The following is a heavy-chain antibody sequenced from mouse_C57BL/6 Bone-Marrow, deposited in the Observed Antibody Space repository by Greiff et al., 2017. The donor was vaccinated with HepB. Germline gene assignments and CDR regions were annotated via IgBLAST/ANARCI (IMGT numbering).Heavy chain of an antibody. D-gene: IGHD2-5*01. CDR1: GYTFTSYW. CDR2: IYPSDSET. CDR3: ARSPTRVREGFAY. Sequence: QVQLQQPGAELVRPGSSVKLSCKASGYTFTSYWMDWVKQRPGQGLEWIGNIYPSDSETHYNQKFKDKATLTVDKSSSTAYMQLSSLTSEDSAVYYCARSPTRVREGFAYWGQGTLVTVSA. V-gene: IGHV1-61*01. J-gene: IGHJ3*01.